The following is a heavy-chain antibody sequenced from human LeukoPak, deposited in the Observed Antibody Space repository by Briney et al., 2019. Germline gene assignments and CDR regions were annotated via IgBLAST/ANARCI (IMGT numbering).Heavy chain of an antibody. V-gene: IGHV3-21*01. CDR1: GFTFSSYS. CDR3: ARDDIVVVPAAMEVGASDI. D-gene: IGHD2-2*01. J-gene: IGHJ3*02. CDR2: ISSSSSYI. Sequence: GGSLRLSCAASGFTFSSYSMNWVRQAPGKGLEWVSSISSSSSYIYYADSVKGRFTISRDNAKNSLYLQMNSLRAEDTAVYYCARDDIVVVPAAMEVGASDIWGQGTMVTVSS.